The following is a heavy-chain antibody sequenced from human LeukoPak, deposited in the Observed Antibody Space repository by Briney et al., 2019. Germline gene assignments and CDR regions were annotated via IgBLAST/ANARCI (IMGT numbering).Heavy chain of an antibody. V-gene: IGHV3-7*01. CDR1: GLTFSSSW. CDR3: ARVGARQILEY. D-gene: IGHD4-17*01. J-gene: IGHJ4*02. Sequence: GGSLRLSCAVSGLTFSSSWMDWVRQAPGKGLEWVASINPDGNKKYSADSVKGRFTISRDNAENSLYLQMNSLRAEDTAVYYCARVGARQILEYWGQGTLVTVSS. CDR2: INPDGNKK.